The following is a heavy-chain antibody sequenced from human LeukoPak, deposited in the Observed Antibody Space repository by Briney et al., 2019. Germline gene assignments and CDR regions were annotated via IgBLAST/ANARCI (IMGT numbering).Heavy chain of an antibody. Sequence: GGSLRLSCAASGFTFSSYAMSWVRQAPGKGLEWVSAISGSGGSTHYADSVKGRFTISRDNSKDTLYLQMNSLRAEDTAVYYCAKGPVVAATPCWFDSWGQGTLVTVSS. D-gene: IGHD2-15*01. CDR3: AKGPVVAATPCWFDS. CDR1: GFTFSSYA. CDR2: ISGSGGST. V-gene: IGHV3-23*01. J-gene: IGHJ5*01.